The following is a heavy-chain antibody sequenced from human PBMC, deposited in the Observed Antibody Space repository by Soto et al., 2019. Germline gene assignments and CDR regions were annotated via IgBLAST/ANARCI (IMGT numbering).Heavy chain of an antibody. CDR2: IIPVFGTG. CDR3: ARGYPYGIDV. J-gene: IGHJ6*02. CDR1: GGTFRSYA. V-gene: IGHV1-69*06. Sequence: SSGEVSCKASGGTFRSYAISLVRQAPVQGLAWMGGIIPVFGTGIYAQKLQGRVTITADKSTNTAYMELSSLRYEDTAVYYCARGYPYGIDVWGQGTTVTVSS. D-gene: IGHD2-2*01.